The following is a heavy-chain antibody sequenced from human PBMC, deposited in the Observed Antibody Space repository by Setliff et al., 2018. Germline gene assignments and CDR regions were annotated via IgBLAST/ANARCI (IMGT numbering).Heavy chain of an antibody. Sequence: GGSLRLSCAASGFTFDGYDMSWVRQAPGKGLEWVGFIRSKAYGGTTEYAASVKGRFTISRDDSKSIAYLQMNSLKTEDTAVYYCTRASSIAVAGSSIWGQGTLVTVSS. CDR1: GFTFDGYD. CDR3: TRASSIAVAGSSI. CDR2: IRSKAYGGTT. D-gene: IGHD6-19*01. J-gene: IGHJ4*02. V-gene: IGHV3-49*04.